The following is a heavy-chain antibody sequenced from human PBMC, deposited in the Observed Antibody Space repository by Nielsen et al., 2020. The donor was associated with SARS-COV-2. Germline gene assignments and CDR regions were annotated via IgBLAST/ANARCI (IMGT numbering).Heavy chain of an antibody. CDR1: GYTFTSYG. CDR2: INPSGGST. J-gene: IGHJ5*02. D-gene: IGHD1-14*01. V-gene: IGHV1-46*01. Sequence: ASVKVSCKASGYTFTSYGISWVRQAPGQGLEWMGIINPSGGSTSYAQKFQGRVTMTRDTSTSTVYMELSSLRSDDTAVYYCARANNRFWPWAWFDPWGQGTLVTVSS. CDR3: ARANNRFWPWAWFDP.